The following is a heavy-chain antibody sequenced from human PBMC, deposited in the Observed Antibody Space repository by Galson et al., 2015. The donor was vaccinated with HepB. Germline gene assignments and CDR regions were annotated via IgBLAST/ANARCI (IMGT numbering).Heavy chain of an antibody. V-gene: IGHV1-2*06. CDR1: GYTFTDYY. J-gene: IGHJ4*02. CDR3: ARVPIVVAANYFDY. D-gene: IGHD6-19*01. Sequence: SVKVSCKASGYTFTDYYIHWVRQAPGPGLEWMGRINPNSGVTVYAQKFHGRVTMTTDTSLTTAYMELGSLRSDDTAVYFCARVPIVVAANYFDYWGQGTLVTVSS. CDR2: INPNSGVT.